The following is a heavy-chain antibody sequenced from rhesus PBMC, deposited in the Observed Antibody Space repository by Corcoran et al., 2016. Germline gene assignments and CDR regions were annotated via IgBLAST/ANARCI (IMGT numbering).Heavy chain of an antibody. CDR2: VDSGGGTT. CDR1: GCTLTRFA. J-gene: IGHJ4*01. V-gene: IGHV3-103*01. D-gene: IGHD2-15*01. Sequence: EVHLVETGGGLVQPGGSLRLSCAASGCTLTRFAMQWVRQAPGKGLEGISAVDSGGGTTYYADSVKGRFTISRDNSKNTFSLQMNSLRVEDTAVYYCSSVLDFWGQGVLVTVSS. CDR3: SSVLDF.